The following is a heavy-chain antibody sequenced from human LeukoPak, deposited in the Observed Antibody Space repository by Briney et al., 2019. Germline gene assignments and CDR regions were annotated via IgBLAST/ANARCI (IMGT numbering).Heavy chain of an antibody. Sequence: GGSLRLSCAASGFTVSSNYMSWVRQAPGKGLEWVSVIYSGGSTYYADSVKGRFTISRDNSKNTLYLQMNSLRAEDTAVYYCARDLLRTYSSSWYDAFDIWGQGTMVTVSS. V-gene: IGHV3-53*01. CDR3: ARDLLRTYSSSWYDAFDI. J-gene: IGHJ3*02. CDR2: IYSGGST. CDR1: GFTVSSNY. D-gene: IGHD6-13*01.